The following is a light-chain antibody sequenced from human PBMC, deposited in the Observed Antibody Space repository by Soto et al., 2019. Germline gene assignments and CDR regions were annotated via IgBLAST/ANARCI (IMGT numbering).Light chain of an antibody. Sequence: PVESVTLSCRASQSVGNSYLAWYQQKPGQAPRLLIYGASTRATGIPDRISGRGSGTDFTLTISRLEPEDFVVYYCQQYGSSPNTFGQGTKVDNK. CDR1: QSVGNSY. V-gene: IGKV3-20*01. J-gene: IGKJ2*01. CDR3: QQYGSSPNT. CDR2: GAS.